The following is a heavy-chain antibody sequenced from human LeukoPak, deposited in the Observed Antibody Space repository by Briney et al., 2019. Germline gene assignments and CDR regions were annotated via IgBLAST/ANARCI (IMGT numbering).Heavy chain of an antibody. CDR3: ARIYYDSTGYNSEGGVDN. CDR2: IIPIFGTA. V-gene: IGHV1-69*01. CDR1: GGTFSSYA. Sequence: GSSVKVSCKASGGTFSSYAISWVRQAPGQGLEWMGGIIPIFGTANYAQKFQGRVTITADESTSTAYMELSSLRYNDTAMYYCARIYYDSTGYNSEGGVDNWGQGTLVTVSS. J-gene: IGHJ4*02. D-gene: IGHD3-22*01.